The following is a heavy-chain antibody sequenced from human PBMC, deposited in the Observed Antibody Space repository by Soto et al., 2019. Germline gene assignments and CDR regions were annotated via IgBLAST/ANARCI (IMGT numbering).Heavy chain of an antibody. Sequence: GASVKVSCKASGYTFTSYGISWVRQAPGQGLEWMGWISAYNGNTNYAQKLQGRVTMTTDTSTSTAYMELRSLRSDDTAVYYCAKVGYCSGGSCYSYYYYYMDVWGKGTTVTVSS. V-gene: IGHV1-18*01. CDR3: AKVGYCSGGSCYSYYYYYMDV. CDR2: ISAYNGNT. D-gene: IGHD2-15*01. CDR1: GYTFTSYG. J-gene: IGHJ6*03.